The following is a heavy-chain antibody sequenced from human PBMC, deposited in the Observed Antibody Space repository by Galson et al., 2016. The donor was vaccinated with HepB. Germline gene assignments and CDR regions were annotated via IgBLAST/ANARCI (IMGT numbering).Heavy chain of an antibody. CDR3: ARGGGYYYDSRGQDY. CDR1: GTSVSSGDYY. V-gene: IGHV4-61*08. J-gene: IGHJ4*02. D-gene: IGHD3-22*01. CDR2: ISDSGSS. Sequence: ETLSLTCTVSGTSVSSGDYYWTWIRQRPGEGLERIGYISDSGSSNYNPSLKSRLTISVDKSKNQFSLKLTSVTAADTAVYYCARGGGYYYDSRGQDYWGQGTLVTVSS.